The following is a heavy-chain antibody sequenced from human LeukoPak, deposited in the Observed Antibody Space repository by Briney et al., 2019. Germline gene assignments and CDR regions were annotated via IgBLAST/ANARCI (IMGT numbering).Heavy chain of an antibody. CDR3: PREAVSECLPDFDS. Sequence: PGGSLRPSCAASGFTFSSYWMNWVRQAPGEGLVWVSRINLDGSSTWHADSVKGRFTTSRDNAKNTLYLQMHSLRAEDTAVYYCPREAVSECLPDFDSWGQETLVTVSS. D-gene: IGHD3-3*01. CDR1: GFTFSSYW. J-gene: IGHJ4*02. V-gene: IGHV3-74*01. CDR2: INLDGSST.